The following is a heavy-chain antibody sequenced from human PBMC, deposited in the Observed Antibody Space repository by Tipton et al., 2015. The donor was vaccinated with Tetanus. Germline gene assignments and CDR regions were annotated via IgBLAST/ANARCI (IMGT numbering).Heavy chain of an antibody. D-gene: IGHD3-10*01. V-gene: IGHV3-23*01. J-gene: IGHJ5*02. CDR3: AKEGYHGSGSYAKSWFDP. Sequence: SLRLSCAASGFSFSTYAMGWVRQAPGKGLEWVSTISGSGAPSYYADSVKGRFTVSRANSRNTLYLQMSSLRAEDTAVYYCAKEGYHGSGSYAKSWFDPWGQGTLVTVSS. CDR2: ISGSGAPS. CDR1: GFSFSTYA.